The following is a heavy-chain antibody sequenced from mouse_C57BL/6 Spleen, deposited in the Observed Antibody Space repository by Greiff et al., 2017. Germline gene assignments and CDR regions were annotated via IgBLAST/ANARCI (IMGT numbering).Heavy chain of an antibody. V-gene: IGHV5-16*01. CDR3: ARVGGLRRGEAMDY. D-gene: IGHD2-2*01. CDR1: GFTFSDYY. J-gene: IGHJ4*01. CDR2: INYDGSST. Sequence: VQLKESEGGLVQPGSSMKLSCTASGFTFSDYYMAWVRQVPEKGLEWVANINYDGSSTYYLDSLKSRFIISRDNAKNILYLQMSSLKSEDTATYYCARVGGLRRGEAMDYWGQGTSVTVSS.